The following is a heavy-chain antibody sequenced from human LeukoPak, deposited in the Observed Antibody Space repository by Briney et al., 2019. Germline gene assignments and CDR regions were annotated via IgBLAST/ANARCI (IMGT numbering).Heavy chain of an antibody. CDR3: ARDGVPGHTVFDY. CDR2: ISTSGVSI. CDR1: GFTFSGYE. D-gene: IGHD1-1*01. Sequence: GGPLRLSCAASGFTFSGYEMNWVRRAPGKGLEWVSHISTSGVSIHYSDSVKGRFTISRDNAKNSLYLQRNSLRVEDTAVYYCARDGVPGHTVFDYWGQGTLVTVSS. V-gene: IGHV3-48*03. J-gene: IGHJ4*02.